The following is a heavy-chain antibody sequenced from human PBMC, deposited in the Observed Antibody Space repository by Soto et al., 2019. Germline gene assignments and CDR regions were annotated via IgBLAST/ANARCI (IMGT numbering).Heavy chain of an antibody. CDR1: GYTFTGYY. D-gene: IGHD4-17*01. CDR2: INPNSGGT. J-gene: IGHJ6*02. V-gene: IGHV1-2*04. CDR3: ARDDGRNRGGAGTVTINGMDV. Sequence: ASVKVSCKASGYTFTGYYMHWVRQAPGQGLEWMGWINPNSGGTNYAQKFQGWVTMTRDTSISTAYMELSRLRSDDTAVYYCARDDGRNRGGAGTVTINGMDVWGQGTTVTVSS.